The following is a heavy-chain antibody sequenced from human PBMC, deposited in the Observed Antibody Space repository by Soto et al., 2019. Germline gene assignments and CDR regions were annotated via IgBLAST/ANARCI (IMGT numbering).Heavy chain of an antibody. CDR3: VKDIGAAGSYYFDY. V-gene: IGHV3-30*18. Sequence: PGGSLRLSCAASGFPFSSYGMHWVRQAPGKGLEWVALISYDGSNKYYVDSVKGRFTISRDNSENTLYLQMNSLRAEDTAVYYCVKDIGAAGSYYFDYWGQGTLVTVSS. CDR2: ISYDGSNK. D-gene: IGHD6-13*01. CDR1: GFPFSSYG. J-gene: IGHJ4*02.